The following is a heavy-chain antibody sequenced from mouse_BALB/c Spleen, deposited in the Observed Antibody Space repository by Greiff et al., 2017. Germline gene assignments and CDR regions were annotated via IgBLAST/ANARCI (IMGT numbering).Heavy chain of an antibody. CDR1: GYAFSSSW. CDR3: ARDYYGSSNAMDY. J-gene: IGHJ4*01. Sequence: QVQLQQSGPELVKPGASVKISCKASGYAFSSSWMNWVKQRPGQGLEWIGRIYPGDGDTNYNGKFKGKATLTADKSSSTAYMQLSSLTSVDSAVYFCARDYYGSSNAMDYWGQGTSVTVSS. CDR2: IYPGDGDT. D-gene: IGHD1-1*01. V-gene: IGHV1-82*01.